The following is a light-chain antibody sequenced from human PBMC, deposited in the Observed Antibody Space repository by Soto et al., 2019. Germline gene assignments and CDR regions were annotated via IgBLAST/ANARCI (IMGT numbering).Light chain of an antibody. CDR2: QDS. J-gene: IGLJ1*01. CDR3: QAWDSSTAYYV. V-gene: IGLV3-1*01. Sequence: SYELTQPPSVSVSPGQTASITCSGDKLGDKYACWYQQKPGQSPVLVIYQDSKRSSGIPERFSGSNSGNTATLTISGTQAMDEADYYCQAWDSSTAYYVFGTGTKLTVL. CDR1: KLGDKY.